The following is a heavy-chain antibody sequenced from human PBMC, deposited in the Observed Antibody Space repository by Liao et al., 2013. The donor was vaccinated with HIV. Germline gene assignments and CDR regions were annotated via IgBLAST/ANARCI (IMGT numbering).Heavy chain of an antibody. CDR2: VYYSGTT. CDR3: ARERDRIAAADH. V-gene: IGHV4-39*07. Sequence: QLHLHESGPGVVKPSETLSLTCTVSGGSISSSSYYWGWIRQPPGKGLEWIGNVYYSGTTYYNPSLKSRVTISVDTAENQFSLQLNSVTAADTAVYYCARERDRIAAADHWGQGTLVTVSS. D-gene: IGHD6-13*01. J-gene: IGHJ4*02. CDR1: GGSISSSSYY.